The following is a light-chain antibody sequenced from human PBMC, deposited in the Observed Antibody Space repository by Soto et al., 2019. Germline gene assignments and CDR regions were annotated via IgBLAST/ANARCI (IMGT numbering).Light chain of an antibody. V-gene: IGLV2-14*01. CDR2: EVS. CDR3: SSHTSSSTRV. J-gene: IGLJ1*01. CDR1: SSDVGGYNF. Sequence: QPALTQPASVSGSPGQSITISCTGTSSDVGGYNFVSWYQHHPGKAPKLMIYEVSNRPSGVSTRFSGSKSGNTASLTISGLQAEDEADYYCSSHTSSSTRVFGTGTKLTVL.